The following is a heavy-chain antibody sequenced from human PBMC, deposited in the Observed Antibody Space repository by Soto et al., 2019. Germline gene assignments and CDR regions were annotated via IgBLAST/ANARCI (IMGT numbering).Heavy chain of an antibody. CDR3: ARGIDGRIQLWYANTEAYYYYMDV. Sequence: ASVKVSCKASGYTFTSYDINWVRQATGQGLEWMGWMNPNSGNTGYAQKFQGRVTMTRNTSISTAYMELSSLRSEDTAVYYCARGIDGRIQLWYANTEAYYYYMDVWGKGTTVTVSS. J-gene: IGHJ6*03. CDR2: MNPNSGNT. CDR1: GYTFTSYD. V-gene: IGHV1-8*01. D-gene: IGHD5-18*01.